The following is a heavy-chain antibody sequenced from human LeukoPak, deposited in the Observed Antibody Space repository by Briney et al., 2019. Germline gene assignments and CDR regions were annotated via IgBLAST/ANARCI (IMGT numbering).Heavy chain of an antibody. V-gene: IGHV1-69*04. J-gene: IGHJ5*02. CDR1: GGTFTSYT. Sequence: SVKVSCKASGGTFTSYTISWVRQAPGQGLEWMGRIIPILGIANYAQKFQGRVTITADKSTSTAYMELSSLRSEDTAVYYCARERFSRWFDPWGQGTLVTVSS. CDR2: IIPILGIA. D-gene: IGHD3-10*01. CDR3: ARERFSRWFDP.